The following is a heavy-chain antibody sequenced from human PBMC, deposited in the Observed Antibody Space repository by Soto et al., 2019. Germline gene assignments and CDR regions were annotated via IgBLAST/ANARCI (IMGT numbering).Heavy chain of an antibody. CDR2: IYWDDDK. D-gene: IGHD6-6*01. CDR1: GFSLSTDDVG. J-gene: IGHJ4*02. CDR3: ARSKYSISSFDY. V-gene: IGHV2-5*02. Sequence: SGPTLVNPPQTLTLTCTFSGFSLSTDDVGVGWIRQPPGKALDWLAVIYWDDDKRYSTSLKSRLTITKDTSKNQVLLTMTNMDPVDTATYFCARSKYSISSFDYWGQGALVTVSS.